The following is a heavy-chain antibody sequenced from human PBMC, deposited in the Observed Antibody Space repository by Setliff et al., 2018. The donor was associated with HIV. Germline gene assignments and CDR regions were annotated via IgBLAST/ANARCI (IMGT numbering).Heavy chain of an antibody. Sequence: SETLSLTCTVSGGSISSYYWSWIRQPPGKGLGWIGYIYYSGSTNYNPSLKSRVTISVDTSKNQFSLKLSSVTAADTAVYYCARDSVVRGVMVGMDVWGKGTTVTVSS. CDR1: GGSISSYY. CDR2: IYYSGST. CDR3: ARDSVVRGVMVGMDV. V-gene: IGHV4-59*01. J-gene: IGHJ6*03. D-gene: IGHD3-10*01.